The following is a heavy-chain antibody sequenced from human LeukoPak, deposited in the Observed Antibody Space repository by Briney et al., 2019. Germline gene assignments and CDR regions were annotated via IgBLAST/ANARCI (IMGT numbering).Heavy chain of an antibody. V-gene: IGHV3-23*01. J-gene: IGHJ4*02. Sequence: PGGSLRLSCAASGFTFSHHGMNWVRQAPGKGLEWVSGVGPSGARTYYADSVKGRFTISRDNAKNSLYLQMNSLRAEDTAVYYCARDQDYYDSSGYYFWGQGTLVTVSS. CDR3: ARDQDYYDSSGYYF. CDR1: GFTFSHHG. CDR2: VGPSGART. D-gene: IGHD3-22*01.